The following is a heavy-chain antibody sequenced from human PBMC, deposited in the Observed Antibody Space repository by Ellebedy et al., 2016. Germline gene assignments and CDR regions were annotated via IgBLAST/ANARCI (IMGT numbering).Heavy chain of an antibody. D-gene: IGHD3-16*01. Sequence: GGSLRLSXAASGFTFSSYGMHWVRQTPGKGLEWVAVISHDGRDQYYEESVKGRFTISRDSSKNTLYLQMNSLRVENTAIYYCVCGSYFVYWGQGTLVTVSP. CDR1: GFTFSSYG. CDR2: ISHDGRDQ. CDR3: VCGSYFVY. J-gene: IGHJ4*02. V-gene: IGHV3-30*03.